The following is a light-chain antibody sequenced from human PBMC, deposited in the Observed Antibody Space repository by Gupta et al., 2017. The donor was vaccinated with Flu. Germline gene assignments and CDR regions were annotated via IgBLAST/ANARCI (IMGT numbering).Light chain of an antibody. J-gene: IGKJ1*01. Sequence: DVVMTQSPLSLPVTLGQPASISCRSSQSLVHSNGNTYLTWFQQRPGQSPRRLIYRVSNRDSGGPDRFSGSGSGTDFTLKSSRGEAEDVGIYYGRQGKHLKTFGQGTKVEIK. V-gene: IGKV2-30*02. CDR2: RVS. CDR1: QSLVHSNGNTY. CDR3: RQGKHLKT.